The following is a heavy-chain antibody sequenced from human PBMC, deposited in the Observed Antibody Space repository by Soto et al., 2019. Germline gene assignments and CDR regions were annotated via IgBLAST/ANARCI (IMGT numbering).Heavy chain of an antibody. Sequence: EVQLVESGGGLVQPGGSLRLSCAASGFTFSSYDMHWVGQATGKCLEWVSAIGTAGDTYYPGSVKGRFTISRENAKNSLYLQMNSLRAGDTAVYYYARGEVGMDKYYYYGMDVWGQGTTVTVSS. J-gene: IGHJ6*02. D-gene: IGHD1-26*01. V-gene: IGHV3-13*01. CDR1: GFTFSSYD. CDR3: ARGEVGMDKYYYYGMDV. CDR2: IGTAGDT.